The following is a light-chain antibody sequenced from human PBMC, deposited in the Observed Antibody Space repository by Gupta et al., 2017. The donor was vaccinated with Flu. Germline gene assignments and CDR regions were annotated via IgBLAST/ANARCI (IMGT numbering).Light chain of an antibody. CDR3: QQDDYNPLT. V-gene: IGKV4-1*01. CDR2: WAS. Sequence: DIVMTQSPDSLAVSLGERATINCKSSQSILYSSNNKNCLAWYQQKPGQPPKLLIYWASTRESGVPDRFSGDGSGTDFTLTISSLQAEDVAVYYCQQDDYNPLTFGGGAKVEIK. J-gene: IGKJ4*01. CDR1: QSILYSSNNKNC.